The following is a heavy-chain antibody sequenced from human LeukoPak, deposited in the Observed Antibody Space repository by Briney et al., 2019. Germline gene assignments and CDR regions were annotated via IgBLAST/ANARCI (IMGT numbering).Heavy chain of an antibody. CDR2: INPSGGST. CDR3: ARDQSIDDRAFDY. CDR1: GYTFTSYY. Sequence: ASAKVSCKASGYTFTSYYMHWVRQAPGQGLEWMGIINPSGGSTSYAQKFQGRVTMTRDMSTSTVYMELSSLRSEDTAVYYCARDQSIDDRAFDYWGQGTLVTVSS. D-gene: IGHD1-1*01. J-gene: IGHJ4*02. V-gene: IGHV1-46*01.